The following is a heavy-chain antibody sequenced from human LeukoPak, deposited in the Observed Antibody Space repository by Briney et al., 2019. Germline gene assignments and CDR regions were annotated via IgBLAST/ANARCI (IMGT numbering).Heavy chain of an antibody. J-gene: IGHJ4*02. V-gene: IGHV3-21*04. D-gene: IGHD2-8*02. CDR3: ATYRQVLLPFES. CDR1: GFIFSNYS. CDR2: IFPSGGEI. Sequence: GGSLRLSCAASGFIFSNYSMNWVRQAPGKGLEWVSSIFPSGGEIHYADSVRGRFTISRDNSKSTLSLQMNSLRAEDTAIYYCATYRQVLLPFESWGQGTLVTVSS.